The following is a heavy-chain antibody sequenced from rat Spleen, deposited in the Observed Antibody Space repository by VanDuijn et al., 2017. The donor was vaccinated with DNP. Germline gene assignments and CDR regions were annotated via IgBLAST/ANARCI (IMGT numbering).Heavy chain of an antibody. J-gene: IGHJ4*01. V-gene: IGHV2S12*01. CDR1: GFSLTSYG. CDR3: TGAPYGSWAMDA. D-gene: IGHD1-3*01. Sequence: QVQLKESGPGLVQPSQTLSLACTVSGFSLTSYGVSWVRQPPGKGLEWIAAISTGGGTYYNSGLKSRLTISRDTSKSQVFLEMNSLQTEDTAIYFCTGAPYGSWAMDAWGQGTSVTVSS. CDR2: ISTGGGT.